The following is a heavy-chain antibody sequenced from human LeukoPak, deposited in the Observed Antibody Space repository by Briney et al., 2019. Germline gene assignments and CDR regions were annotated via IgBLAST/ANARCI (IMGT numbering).Heavy chain of an antibody. CDR2: IKQDGSEK. D-gene: IGHD3-22*01. Sequence: GGSLGISCAAPGFTFTSYWMSWVRPAPGEGLGGGANIKQDGSEKYYVDSVKGRFTISRDNAKNSLYLQMNSLRAEDTAVYYCARDGVVSPWPEYFQHWGQGTLVTVSS. CDR3: ARDGVVSPWPEYFQH. J-gene: IGHJ1*01. CDR1: GFTFTSYW. V-gene: IGHV3-7*01.